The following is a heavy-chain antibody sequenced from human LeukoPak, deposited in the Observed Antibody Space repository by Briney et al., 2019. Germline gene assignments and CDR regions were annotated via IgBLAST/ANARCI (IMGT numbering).Heavy chain of an antibody. V-gene: IGHV1-18*01. D-gene: IGHD6-13*01. CDR3: ARVDSSPPFLLYYYYYYMDV. Sequence: GASVKVSCKASGYTFTSYGISWVRQAPGQGLEWMGWISAYNGNTNYAQKLQGRVTMTTDTSTSTAYMELRSLRSDDTAVYYCARVDSSPPFLLYYYYYYMDVWGKGTTVTISS. J-gene: IGHJ6*03. CDR2: ISAYNGNT. CDR1: GYTFTSYG.